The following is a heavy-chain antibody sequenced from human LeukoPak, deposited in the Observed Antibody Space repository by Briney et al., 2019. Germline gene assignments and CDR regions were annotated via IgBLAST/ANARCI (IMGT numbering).Heavy chain of an antibody. Sequence: GGSLRLFCGASGFSFRNYPMQWARRARGGGLEGVAVLSYDGSNKYYADSVKGRFPISRDNSKNTLYLEMHSLRGEDTAVYYCERDPGITSVGDYWGQRTLVTVSS. CDR3: ERDPGITSVGDY. CDR2: LSYDGSNK. CDR1: GFSFRNYP. D-gene: IGHD3-10*01. V-gene: IGHV3-30-3*01. J-gene: IGHJ4*02.